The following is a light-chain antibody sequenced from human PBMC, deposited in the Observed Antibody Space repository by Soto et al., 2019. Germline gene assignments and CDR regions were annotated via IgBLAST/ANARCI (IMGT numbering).Light chain of an antibody. V-gene: IGKV1-5*03. CDR3: QQYKSFSLT. CDR1: QTINSW. J-gene: IGKJ4*01. CDR2: ATS. Sequence: DIQMTQSPSTLSASVGDRVTITCRASQTINSWLAWYQQKPGKAPKLLIYATSNLESGVPSRFSGSGSGTEFPLTISSLQPDDFATYYCQQYKSFSLTFGGGTRVEVK.